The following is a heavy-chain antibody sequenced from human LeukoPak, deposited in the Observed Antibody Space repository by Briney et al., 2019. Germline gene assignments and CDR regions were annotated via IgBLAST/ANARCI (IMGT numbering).Heavy chain of an antibody. CDR1: GYAFTNYD. CDR3: ARGDYKRTFDY. V-gene: IGHV1-8*01. CDR2: MHPDNGNT. D-gene: IGHD4-11*01. Sequence: ASVKVSCKTSGYAFTNYDINWVRQAPGQGLEWMGWMHPDNGNTGYAQKFQGRVTMTRDTSTSTVYMELSSLRSEDTAVYYCARGDYKRTFDYWGQGTLVTVSS. J-gene: IGHJ4*02.